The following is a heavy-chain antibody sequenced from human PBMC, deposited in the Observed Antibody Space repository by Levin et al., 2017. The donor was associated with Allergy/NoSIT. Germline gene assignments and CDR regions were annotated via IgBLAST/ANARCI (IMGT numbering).Heavy chain of an antibody. D-gene: IGHD3-22*01. V-gene: IGHV4-4*07. J-gene: IGHJ4*02. CDR2: IYSSGNI. CDR3: ARVGYDSSGHSRFDS. Sequence: PSETLSLTCTISGGSMSGYYWSWIRQPAGKGLEWIGRIYSSGNINDNPSLRSRVTMSVDTSQNQFSLTLSSVTAADTAVYYCARVGYDSSGHSRFDSWGQGTLVTVSS. CDR1: GGSMSGYY.